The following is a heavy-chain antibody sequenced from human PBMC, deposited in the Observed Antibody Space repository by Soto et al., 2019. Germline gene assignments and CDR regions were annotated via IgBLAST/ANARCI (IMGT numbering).Heavy chain of an antibody. J-gene: IGHJ4*02. D-gene: IGHD3-3*01. CDR3: ARAPLRVVEWLSRTYFDY. CDR2: IIPIFGTA. V-gene: IGHV1-69*06. CDR1: GGTFSSYA. Sequence: QVQLVQSGAEVKKPGSSVKVSCKASGGTFSSYAISWVRQAPGQGLEWMGGIIPIFGTANYAQKFQGRVTITADKSTSTAYMELSSLRSEDTAVYYCARAPLRVVEWLSRTYFDYWGQGTLVTVSS.